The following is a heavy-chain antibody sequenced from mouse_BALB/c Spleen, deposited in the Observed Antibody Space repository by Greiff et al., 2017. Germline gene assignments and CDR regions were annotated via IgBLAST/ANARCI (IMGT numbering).Heavy chain of an antibody. CDR3: TRSGYDYDGGYSYWYFDV. J-gene: IGHJ1*01. CDR1: GYTFTSYW. Sequence: LQQPGSELVRPGASVKLSCKASGYTFTSYWMHWVKQRPGQGLEWIGNIYPGSGSTNYDEKFKSKATLTVDTSSSTASMQLSSLTSEDSAVYYCTRSGYDYDGGYSYWYFDVWGAGTTVTVSS. D-gene: IGHD2-4*01. V-gene: IGHV1S22*01. CDR2: IYPGSGST.